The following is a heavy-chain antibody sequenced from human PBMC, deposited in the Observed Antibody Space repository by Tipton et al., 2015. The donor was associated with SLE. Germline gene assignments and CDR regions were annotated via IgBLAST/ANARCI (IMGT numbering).Heavy chain of an antibody. V-gene: IGHV4-61*02. CDR1: GGSISSGSYY. D-gene: IGHD2-2*01. CDR2: IYTSGST. CDR3: ARGHIVVVPAAATWWFDP. Sequence: TLSLTCTVSGGSISSGSYYWSWIRQPAGKGLEWIGRIYTSGSTNYNPSLKSRVTISVDTSKNQFSLKLSSVTAADTAVYYCARGHIVVVPAAATWWFDPWGQGTLVTVSS. J-gene: IGHJ5*02.